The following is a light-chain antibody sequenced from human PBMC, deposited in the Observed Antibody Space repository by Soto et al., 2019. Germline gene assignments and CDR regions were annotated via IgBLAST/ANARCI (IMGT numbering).Light chain of an antibody. V-gene: IGLV1-47*01. CDR2: RNN. CDR1: SSNIGSNY. J-gene: IGLJ2*01. CDR3: AAWDDGLSVV. Sequence: QSVLTQPPSASGTPGQRVTISGSGSSSNIGSNYVYWYQQLPGTAPKLLIYRNNQRPSGVPDRFSGSKSGTSASLAISGLRSEDEADYYCAAWDDGLSVVFGGGTKLTVL.